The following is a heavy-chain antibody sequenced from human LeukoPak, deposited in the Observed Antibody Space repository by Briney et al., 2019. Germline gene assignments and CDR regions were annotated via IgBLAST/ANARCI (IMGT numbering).Heavy chain of an antibody. D-gene: IGHD3-16*01. CDR1: GGSISSGSYY. CDR2: IYTSGST. CDR3: ARDLGE. V-gene: IGHV4-61*02. Sequence: SETLSLTCTVSGGSISSGSYYWSWIRQPAGKGLEWIGRIYTSGSTNYNPSLKSRVTMSVDTSKNQFSLKLSSVTAADTAVYYCARDLGEWGQGTLVTVSS. J-gene: IGHJ4*02.